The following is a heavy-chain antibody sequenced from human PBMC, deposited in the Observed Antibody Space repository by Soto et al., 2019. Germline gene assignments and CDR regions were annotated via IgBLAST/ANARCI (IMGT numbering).Heavy chain of an antibody. Sequence: QVQLVESGGGVVQPGRSLRLSCAASGFTFSSYGMHWVRQAPGKGLEWVAVIWYDGSNKYYADSVKGRFTISRDNSKNTRYLQMNSLRAEDTAVYYCARDPGYSSSRNWYCDLWGRGTLVTVSS. CDR2: IWYDGSNK. CDR3: ARDPGYSSSRNWYCDL. D-gene: IGHD6-13*01. V-gene: IGHV3-33*01. J-gene: IGHJ2*01. CDR1: GFTFSSYG.